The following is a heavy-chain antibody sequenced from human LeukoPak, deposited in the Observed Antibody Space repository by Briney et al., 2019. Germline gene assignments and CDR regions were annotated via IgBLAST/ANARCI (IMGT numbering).Heavy chain of an antibody. V-gene: IGHV4-4*07. Sequence: SETLSLTCTVSGGSISSYYWSWIRQPAGKGLEWIGRIYTSGSTNYNPSLKSRVTMSVDTSKNQFSLKLSSVTAADTAAYYCARAAPAFEAAAGTDAFDIWGQGTMVTVSS. D-gene: IGHD6-13*01. J-gene: IGHJ3*02. CDR1: GGSISSYY. CDR3: ARAAPAFEAAAGTDAFDI. CDR2: IYTSGST.